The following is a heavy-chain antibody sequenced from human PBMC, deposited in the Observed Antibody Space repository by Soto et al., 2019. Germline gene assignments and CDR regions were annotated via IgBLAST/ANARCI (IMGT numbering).Heavy chain of an antibody. Sequence: GGSLRLSCAASGFTFSSYSMNWVRQAPGKGLEWVSSISSSSSYIYYADSVKGRFTISRDNAKNSLYLQMNSLRAEDTAVYYCARSSPDTRSYGMDVWGQGTTVTVSS. CDR3: ARSSPDTRSYGMDV. V-gene: IGHV3-21*01. CDR1: GFTFSSYS. J-gene: IGHJ6*02. D-gene: IGHD3-3*01. CDR2: ISSSSSYI.